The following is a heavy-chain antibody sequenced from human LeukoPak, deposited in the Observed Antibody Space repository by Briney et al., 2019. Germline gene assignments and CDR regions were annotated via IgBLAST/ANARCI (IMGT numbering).Heavy chain of an antibody. CDR2: ISAYNGNT. D-gene: IGHD3-16*01. CDR1: GYTFTSYG. J-gene: IGHJ3*02. V-gene: IGHV1-18*01. Sequence: ASVTVSCKASGYTFTSYGISWVRQTPGQGLEWMGWISAYNGNTNYAQKLQGRVTMTTDTSTSTAYMELRSLRSDDTAVYYCAREKRVGGAFDIWGQGTMVTVSS. CDR3: AREKRVGGAFDI.